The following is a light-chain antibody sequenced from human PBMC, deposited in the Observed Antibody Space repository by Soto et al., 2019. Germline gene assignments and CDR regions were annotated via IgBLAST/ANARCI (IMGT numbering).Light chain of an antibody. V-gene: IGKV3-20*01. J-gene: IGKJ4*01. CDR2: GAS. CDR1: QTVGSNF. Sequence: FVLTQSPGTLSLSPGERATLSCRASQTVGSNFLAWYQQKPGQAPRLLIYGASSRASGIPDRFSGSGSGTYFSLTISRLEPADSAVYYCQQYASSPLTFGGGTRVEI. CDR3: QQYASSPLT.